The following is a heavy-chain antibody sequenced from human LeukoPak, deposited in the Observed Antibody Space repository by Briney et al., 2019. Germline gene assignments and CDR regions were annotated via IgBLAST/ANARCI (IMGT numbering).Heavy chain of an antibody. Sequence: ASVKVSCKASGYTFTSYYMHWVRQAPGKGLEWMGGFDPEDGETVYAQKFQGRVTMTEDTSTDTAYMELSSLRSEDTAVYYCATLTIGYYYYGMDVWGQGTTVTVSS. CDR1: GYTFTSYY. CDR3: ATLTIGYYYYGMDV. J-gene: IGHJ6*02. CDR2: FDPEDGET. D-gene: IGHD3-3*01. V-gene: IGHV1-24*01.